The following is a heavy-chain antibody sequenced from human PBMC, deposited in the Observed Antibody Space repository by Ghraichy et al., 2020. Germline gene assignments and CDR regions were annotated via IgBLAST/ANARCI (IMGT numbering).Heavy chain of an antibody. D-gene: IGHD6-19*01. CDR3: AKDRSYSSGWYVLSS. CDR1: GFSFNDYA. J-gene: IGHJ4*02. CDR2: IGGRGGKT. V-gene: IGHV3-23*01. Sequence: GGSLRLSCAASGFSFNDYAMTWVRQAPGKGLEWVSGIGGRGGKTYYADSVKGRFTISRDNSKNPLYLQMNSLRGEDTAVDHCAKDRSYSSGWYVLSSWGRGTLVTVSS.